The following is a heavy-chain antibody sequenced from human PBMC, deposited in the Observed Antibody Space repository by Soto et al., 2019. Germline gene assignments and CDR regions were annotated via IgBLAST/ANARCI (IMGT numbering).Heavy chain of an antibody. CDR3: ARIVEVVVVAATGWFDP. CDR2: ISGSGGST. Sequence: GGSLRVSCVVSGFTFSSYAMSWVRQAPGKGLEWVSIISGSGGSTYYADSVKGRFTISRDNSKNTLYLQMNSLRAEDTAEYYCARIVEVVVVAATGWFDPWGQGTLVTVSS. D-gene: IGHD2-15*01. V-gene: IGHV3-23*01. CDR1: GFTFSSYA. J-gene: IGHJ5*02.